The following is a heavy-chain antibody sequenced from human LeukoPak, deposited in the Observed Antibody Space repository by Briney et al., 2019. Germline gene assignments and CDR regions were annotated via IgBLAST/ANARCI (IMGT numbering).Heavy chain of an antibody. V-gene: IGHV4-30-4*08. J-gene: IGHJ4*02. CDR1: GGSISSGDYY. CDR3: ARVHQLLSYYFDY. D-gene: IGHD2-2*01. Sequence: SETLSLTCTVSGGSISSGDYYWSWIRQPPGKGLKWIGYIYYSGSTYYNPSLKSRVTISVDTSKNQFSLKLSSVSAANTAVYYCARVHQLLSYYFDYWGQGTLVTVSS. CDR2: IYYSGST.